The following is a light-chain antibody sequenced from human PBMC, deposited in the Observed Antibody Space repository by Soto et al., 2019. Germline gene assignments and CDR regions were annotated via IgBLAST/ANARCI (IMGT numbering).Light chain of an antibody. CDR3: QHYDEWPLT. CDR2: FAS. V-gene: IGKV3-15*01. CDR1: QSVSNN. Sequence: EIVMTQSPATLSVSPGERATLSCRASQSVSNNLAWYQQKPGQAPRLLIYFASTRATGIPARFSGSGSGTQLTLTITSLQSEHVAVYYCQHYDEWPLTFGGGTKVETK. J-gene: IGKJ4*01.